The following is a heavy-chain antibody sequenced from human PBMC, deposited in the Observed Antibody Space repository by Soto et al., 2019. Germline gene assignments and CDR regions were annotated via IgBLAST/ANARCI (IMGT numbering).Heavy chain of an antibody. V-gene: IGHV3-23*01. CDR1: GFTFSSYA. CDR2: ISGSGGST. J-gene: IGHJ5*02. D-gene: IGHD5-18*01. CDR3: AXXLEGYSYGFSWFDP. Sequence: GGSLRLSCAASGFTFSSYAMSWVRQAPGKGLEWVSAISGSGGSTYYADSXKXXXXXXXDXXXNTLYLQMNSLRAEDTAVYYCAXXLEGYSYGFSWFDPWGQGTLVTVSS.